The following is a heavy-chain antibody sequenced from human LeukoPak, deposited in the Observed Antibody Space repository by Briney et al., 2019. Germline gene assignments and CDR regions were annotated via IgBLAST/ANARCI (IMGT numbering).Heavy chain of an antibody. V-gene: IGHV3-30*18. CDR3: AKGGYYDILTGYGHNPFDY. D-gene: IGHD3-9*01. CDR2: ISCDGSNK. J-gene: IGHJ4*02. Sequence: GGSLRLSCAASGFTFSSYGMHWVRQAPGKGLEWVAVISCDGSNKYYADSVKGRFTISRDNSKNTLYLQMNSLRAEDTAVYYCAKGGYYDILTGYGHNPFDYWGQGTLVTVSS. CDR1: GFTFSSYG.